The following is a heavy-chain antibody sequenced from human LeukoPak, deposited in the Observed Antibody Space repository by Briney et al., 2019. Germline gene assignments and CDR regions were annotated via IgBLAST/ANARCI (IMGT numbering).Heavy chain of an antibody. CDR2: IYYSGST. CDR1: GGSISSSSYY. D-gene: IGHD3-22*01. Sequence: SETLSLTCTVSGGSISSSSYYWGWIRQPPGKGLEWIGSIYYSGSTYYNPSLKSRVTISVDTSKNQFSLKLSSVTAADTAVYYCASRRGYDSSGYLYWGQGTLVTVSS. CDR3: ASRRGYDSSGYLY. V-gene: IGHV4-39*01. J-gene: IGHJ4*02.